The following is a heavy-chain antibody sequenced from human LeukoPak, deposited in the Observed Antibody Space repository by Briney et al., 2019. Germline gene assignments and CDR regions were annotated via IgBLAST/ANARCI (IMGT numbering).Heavy chain of an antibody. CDR2: FYYSGTT. Sequence: SSETLSLTCTVSGGSIRGSSYYLGWIRQPPGKGLEWIGGFYYSGTTYYNPSLESRVTISVDTSKNQFFLKLSSVTAADTAVYYCAFWSGYYSGSGEYNWGQGTLVAVSS. CDR1: GGSIRGSSYY. J-gene: IGHJ4*02. V-gene: IGHV4-39*07. D-gene: IGHD3-3*01. CDR3: AFWSGYYSGSGEYN.